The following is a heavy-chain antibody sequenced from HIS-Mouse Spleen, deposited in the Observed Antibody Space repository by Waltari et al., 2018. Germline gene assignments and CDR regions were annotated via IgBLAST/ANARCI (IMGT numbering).Heavy chain of an antibody. V-gene: IGHV4-39*07. CDR1: GGSISSSSYY. D-gene: IGHD2-21*02. J-gene: IGHJ5*02. Sequence: QLQLQESGPGLVKPSETLSLTCTVSGGSISSSSYYWGWIRQPPGKGLGWIGSIYYSGRTYSDPSLKSRVTISVDTSKNQFSLELGSVTAADTAVYYCARDTYCGGDCYSKGWFDPWGQGTLVTVSS. CDR3: ARDTYCGGDCYSKGWFDP. CDR2: IYYSGRT.